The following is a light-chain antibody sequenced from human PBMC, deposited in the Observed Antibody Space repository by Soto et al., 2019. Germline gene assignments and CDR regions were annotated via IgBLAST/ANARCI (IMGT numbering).Light chain of an antibody. CDR3: SSYTTNNTVV. V-gene: IGLV2-14*01. J-gene: IGLJ2*01. CDR2: EVN. CDR1: STDVGSHNY. Sequence: QSALTQAASVSESPGQSISLSCGGTSTDVGSHNYVSWYQQHPGKAPKLIIFEVNNRPSGVSHRFSGSKSGNTASLTISDLQGEDEADYYCSSYTTNNTVVFGGGTMLTVL.